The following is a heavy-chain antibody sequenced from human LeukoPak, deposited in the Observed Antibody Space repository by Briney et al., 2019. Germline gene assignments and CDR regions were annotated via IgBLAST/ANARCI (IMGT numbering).Heavy chain of an antibody. CDR1: GYTFTGYY. Sequence: EASVTVSCKASGYTFTGYYMHWVRQAPGQGREWMGWINPNSGGTNYAQKFQGRVTMTRDTSISTAYMELSRLRSDDTAVYYCARASITMVRGPKGLNWFDPWGQGTLVTVSS. V-gene: IGHV1-2*02. CDR3: ARASITMVRGPKGLNWFDP. CDR2: INPNSGGT. D-gene: IGHD3-10*01. J-gene: IGHJ5*02.